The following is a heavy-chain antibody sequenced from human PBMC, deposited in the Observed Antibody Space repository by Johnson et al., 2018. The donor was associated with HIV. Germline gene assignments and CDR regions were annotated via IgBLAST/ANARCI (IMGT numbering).Heavy chain of an antibody. Sequence: VLLVESGGGVVRPGGSLRLSCAASGFTFDDYGVSWVRQAPGKGLEWVSRINGDGSRTSYADSVKGRFTIARDNAKNTLFLEMKSLRAEDTAVYYCVRTSCTGARCLGYDPFDVWGQGTMVTVSS. D-gene: IGHD3-16*01. CDR3: VRTSCTGARCLGYDPFDV. CDR2: INGDGSRT. J-gene: IGHJ3*01. V-gene: IGHV3-20*04. CDR1: GFTFDDYG.